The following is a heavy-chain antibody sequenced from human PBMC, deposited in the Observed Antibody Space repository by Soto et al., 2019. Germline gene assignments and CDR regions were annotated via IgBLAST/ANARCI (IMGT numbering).Heavy chain of an antibody. V-gene: IGHV4-61*08. CDR1: GGSVSSNGFY. CDR2: IYYTGST. D-gene: IGHD2-2*01. Sequence: QVQLQESGPGLVKPSETLSLTCTVSGGSVSSNGFYWSWIRQPPGKGVEWIGYIYYTGSTNYNPSLNSRVTISVDTSKNQFSLKLSSVTAADTAVYYCARDREYCSSGRCYWNFDFWGQGTLVTVSS. J-gene: IGHJ4*02. CDR3: ARDREYCSSGRCYWNFDF.